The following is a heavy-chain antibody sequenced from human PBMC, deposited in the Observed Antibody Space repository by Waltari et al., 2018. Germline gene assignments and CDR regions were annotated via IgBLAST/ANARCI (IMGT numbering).Heavy chain of an antibody. V-gene: IGHV3-11*01. J-gene: IGHJ4*02. Sequence: QEQLLESGGDLVKPGGSLRLSCVASGFSFDDHYMSWIRQSPGKGLEWVSYIGTGGGSIYYADSVMGRFTISRDNTKNSLYLQMDYLEPEDTAIYYCAADNGYGDYGFVAYWGQGTMVTVSS. CDR3: AADNGYGDYGFVAY. CDR2: IGTGGGSI. CDR1: GFSFDDHY. D-gene: IGHD4-17*01.